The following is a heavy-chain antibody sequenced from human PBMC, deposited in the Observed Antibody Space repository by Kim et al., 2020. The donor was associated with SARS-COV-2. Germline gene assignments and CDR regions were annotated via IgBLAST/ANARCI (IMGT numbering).Heavy chain of an antibody. CDR2: IKQDGSEK. CDR3: ARDPGYCSGGSCYGHQNGRDV. CDR1: GFTFSSYG. V-gene: IGHV3-7*01. Sequence: GGSLRLSCAASGFTFSSYGMSWVRQAPGKGLEWGANIKQDGSEKYYVDSVKGRFTISRDNAKNAVYLQMNSLRAADTAVYYGARDPGYCSGGSCYGHQNGRDVWGQGPTVTVSS. D-gene: IGHD2-15*01. J-gene: IGHJ6*02.